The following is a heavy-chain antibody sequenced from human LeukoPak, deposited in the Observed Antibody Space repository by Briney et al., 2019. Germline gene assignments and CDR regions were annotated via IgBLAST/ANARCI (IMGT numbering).Heavy chain of an antibody. CDR1: GGSISSSSYY. CDR2: MYYSRST. Sequence: PLETLSLICTVSGGSISSSSYYWGWIRQPPGKGLQWIGRMYYSRSTCYNPAPKSRVTISVDTSKTQFSLKLSSVTAADTAVYYCARCRYYDSSGYYGDFDYWGQGTLVTVSS. J-gene: IGHJ4*02. CDR3: ARCRYYDSSGYYGDFDY. V-gene: IGHV4-39*01. D-gene: IGHD3-22*01.